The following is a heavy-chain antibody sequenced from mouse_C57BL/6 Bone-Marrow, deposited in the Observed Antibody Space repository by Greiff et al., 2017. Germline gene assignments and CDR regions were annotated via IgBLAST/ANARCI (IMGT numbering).Heavy chain of an antibody. D-gene: IGHD1-1*01. Sequence: EVQLQQSGPELVKPGASVKISCKASGYTFTDYYMTRVKQSHGQSLEWIGDITPNNGGTSYNQKFKGKATLTVDKSSSTAYMQLRRLTSGDSAVYDCARAEGTTGVDYWGQGTTVTVSA. CDR2: ITPNNGGT. CDR3: ARAEGTTGVDY. V-gene: IGHV1-26*01. CDR1: GYTFTDYY. J-gene: IGHJ4*01.